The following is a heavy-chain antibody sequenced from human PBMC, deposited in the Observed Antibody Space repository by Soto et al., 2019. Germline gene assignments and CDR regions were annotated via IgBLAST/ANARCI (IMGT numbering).Heavy chain of an antibody. CDR1: GYTFFTYD. CDR3: ARHHGPTTSENWFDP. Sequence: ASVKVSCKASGYTFFTYDISWVRQAPGQGLEWMGWISTYSGDTKYAQKFQGRVTMTTDTSTTTAYLELRSLRSDDTAVYYCARHHGPTTSENWFDPWGQGTMVTVYS. V-gene: IGHV1-18*01. D-gene: IGHD5-12*01. J-gene: IGHJ5*02. CDR2: ISTYSGDT.